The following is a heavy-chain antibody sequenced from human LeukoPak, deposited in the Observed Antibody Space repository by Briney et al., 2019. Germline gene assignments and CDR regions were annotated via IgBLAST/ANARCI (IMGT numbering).Heavy chain of an antibody. CDR2: IYSGGST. V-gene: IGHV3-53*01. CDR1: GFTVSSNY. J-gene: IGHJ4*02. D-gene: IGHD6-13*01. CDR3: ARERGIAAAGQDYFDY. Sequence: GGSLRLSCAASGFTVSSNYMSWVRQAPGKGLEWVSVIYSGGSTYYADSVKGRFTISRDNSKNTLYLQMSSLRAEDTAVYYCARERGIAAAGQDYFDYWGQGTLVTVSS.